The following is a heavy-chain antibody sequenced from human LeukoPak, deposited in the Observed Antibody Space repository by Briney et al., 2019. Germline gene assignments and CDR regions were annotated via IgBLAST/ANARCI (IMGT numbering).Heavy chain of an antibody. V-gene: IGHV1-2*06. Sequence: ASVKVSCKASGYTLTGYYMHWVRQAPGQGLEWMGRINPNSGGTNYAQKFQGRVTMTRDTSISTAYMELSRLRSDDTAVYYCARDPPRVAAAAYADYWGQGTLVTVSS. D-gene: IGHD6-13*01. CDR1: GYTLTGYY. CDR2: INPNSGGT. CDR3: ARDPPRVAAAAYADY. J-gene: IGHJ4*02.